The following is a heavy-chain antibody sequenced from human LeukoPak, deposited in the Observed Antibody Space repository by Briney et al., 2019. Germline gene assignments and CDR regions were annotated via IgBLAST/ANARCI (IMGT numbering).Heavy chain of an antibody. CDR1: GYTFTSYY. CDR3: ARSVRMITTGFDY. CDR2: INPSGGST. J-gene: IGHJ4*02. V-gene: IGHV1-46*01. Sequence: VASVKVSCKPSGYTFTSYYMHCVRQAPGQGLEWMGIINPSGGSTSYAQKFQGRVTMTRDTSTSTVYMELSSLRSEDTAVYYCARSVRMITTGFDYWGQGTLVTVSS. D-gene: IGHD3-16*01.